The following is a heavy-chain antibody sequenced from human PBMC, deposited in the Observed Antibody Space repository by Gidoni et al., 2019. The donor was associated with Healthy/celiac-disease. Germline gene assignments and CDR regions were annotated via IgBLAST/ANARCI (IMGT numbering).Heavy chain of an antibody. Sequence: QVQLVQSGAEVKKPGASVKVSCKASGYTFTSYDINWVRQATGQGLEWMGWMNPNSGNTGYAQKFQGRVTMTRNTSINTASMELSSLRSEDTAVYYCAITVQGYRYGYGAFDIWGQGTLVTVSS. V-gene: IGHV1-8*01. D-gene: IGHD5-18*01. CDR1: GYTFTSYD. J-gene: IGHJ3*02. CDR2: MNPNSGNT. CDR3: AITVQGYRYGYGAFDI.